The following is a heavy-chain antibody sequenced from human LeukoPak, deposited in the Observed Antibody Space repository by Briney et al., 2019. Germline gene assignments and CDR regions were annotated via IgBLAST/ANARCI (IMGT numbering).Heavy chain of an antibody. J-gene: IGHJ5*02. Sequence: PSQTLSLTCTVSGGSISSGSYHWSWIRQPAGKGLEWIGRIYTSGSTNYNPSLKSRVTISVDTSKNQFSLTLSSVTAADTAVYYCARDSSGDGYSSGYHWGQGTLVTVSS. CDR2: IYTSGST. CDR1: GGSISSGSYH. V-gene: IGHV4-61*02. CDR3: ARDSSGDGYSSGYH. D-gene: IGHD6-25*01.